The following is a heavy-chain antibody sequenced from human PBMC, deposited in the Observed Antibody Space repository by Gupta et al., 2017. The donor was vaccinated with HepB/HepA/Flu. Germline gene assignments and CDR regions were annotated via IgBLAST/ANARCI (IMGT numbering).Heavy chain of an antibody. CDR2: YYSGST. V-gene: IGHV4-59*01. D-gene: IGHD3-3*01. J-gene: IGHJ6*03. CDR1: GGSISSSY. CDR3: ASSPPPTLEWLVYGPAPPKNHYYMVV. Sequence: QVQLQESGPGLVKPSETLSLTCTVSGGSISSSYWSWIRQPPGKGLEWIGYYSGSTNYNPSPKSRVTISVDTSKNQVSLKLSSVTAADTAVYYCASSPPPTLEWLVYGPAPPKNHYYMVVWGKGTTVTVSS.